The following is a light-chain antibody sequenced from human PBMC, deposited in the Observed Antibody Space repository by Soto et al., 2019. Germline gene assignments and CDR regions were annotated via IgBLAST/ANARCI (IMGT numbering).Light chain of an antibody. Sequence: EIVLTQSPATLSLSPGERATPSCRASQSVSSYLAWYQQKPGQAPRLLIYDASNRATGIPARFSGSGSGTDFTLTISSLEPEDFAVYYCQQRSNWPLFTFGPGTKVDTK. CDR1: QSVSSY. V-gene: IGKV3-11*01. CDR2: DAS. J-gene: IGKJ3*01. CDR3: QQRSNWPLFT.